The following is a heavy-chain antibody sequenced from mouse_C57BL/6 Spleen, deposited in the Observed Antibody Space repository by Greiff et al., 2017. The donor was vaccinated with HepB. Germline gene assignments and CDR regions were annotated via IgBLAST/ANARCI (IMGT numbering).Heavy chain of an antibody. D-gene: IGHD3-3*01. J-gene: IGHJ1*03. CDR3: ARGTDPWYFDV. CDR1: GYAFANYL. Sequence: QVQLKESGAELVRPGTSVKVSCKASGYAFANYLIEWVKQRPGQGLEWIGVINPGSGGTNYNEKFKGKATLTADKSSSTAYMQLSSLTSEDSAVYFGARGTDPWYFDVWGTGTTVTVSS. V-gene: IGHV1-54*01. CDR2: INPGSGGT.